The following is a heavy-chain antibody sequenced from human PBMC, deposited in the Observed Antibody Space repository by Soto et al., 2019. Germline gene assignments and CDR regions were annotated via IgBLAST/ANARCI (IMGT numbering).Heavy chain of an antibody. CDR1: GGAFSSYA. D-gene: IGHD2-21*01. Sequence: QVQLVQSGAKVKRPGSSIKVSCKATGGAFSSYAVSWVRQAPGQGLEWVGGIIPLLGTPKSAQRFQGRVTITADESTGTAFMDLSSPTTEGTAVFYCGTSLDLRRGNCRSGVGVWGQGTTVIVSS. CDR3: GTSLDLRRGNCRSGVGV. J-gene: IGHJ6*01. V-gene: IGHV1-69*01. CDR2: IIPLLGTP.